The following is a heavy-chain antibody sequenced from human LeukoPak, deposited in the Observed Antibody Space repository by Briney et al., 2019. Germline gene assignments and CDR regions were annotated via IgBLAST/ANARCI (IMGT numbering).Heavy chain of an antibody. Sequence: GGSLRLSCAASGFTFSSYWMSWVRQAPGKGLEWVAVISYDGSNKYYADSVKGRFTISRDNSKNTLYLQMNSLRAEDTAVYYCASEGVPAAISYYFDYWGQGTLVTVSS. CDR3: ASEGVPAAISYYFDY. J-gene: IGHJ4*02. CDR1: GFTFSSYW. V-gene: IGHV3-30-3*01. CDR2: ISYDGSNK. D-gene: IGHD2-2*02.